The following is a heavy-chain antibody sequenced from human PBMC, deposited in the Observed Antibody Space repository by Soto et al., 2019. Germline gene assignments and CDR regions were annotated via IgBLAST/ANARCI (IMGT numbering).Heavy chain of an antibody. CDR2: IYSTGSS. J-gene: IGHJ5*02. Sequence: PSETLSLTCTVSGGSISSYYWSWIRQPPGKGLEWIGGIYSTGSSNYNPSLKTRVTLSADTSKNQFSLKLTSVTAADTAVYYCARQRRWFDPWGQGTLVTVSS. V-gene: IGHV4-59*08. D-gene: IGHD6-25*01. CDR1: GGSISSYY. CDR3: ARQRRWFDP.